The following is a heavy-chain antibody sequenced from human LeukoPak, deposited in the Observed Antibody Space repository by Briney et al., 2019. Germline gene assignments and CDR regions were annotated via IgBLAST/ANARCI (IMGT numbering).Heavy chain of an antibody. Sequence: GASVNVSCKASGYTFTSYDINWVRQATGQGLEWMGWMNPNSGNTGYAQKFQGRVTITRNTSISTAYMELSSLRSEDTAVYYCARGGGWYGGGSWFDPWGQGTLVTVSS. J-gene: IGHJ5*02. V-gene: IGHV1-8*03. CDR3: ARGGGWYGGGSWFDP. CDR1: GYTFTSYD. CDR2: MNPNSGNT. D-gene: IGHD6-19*01.